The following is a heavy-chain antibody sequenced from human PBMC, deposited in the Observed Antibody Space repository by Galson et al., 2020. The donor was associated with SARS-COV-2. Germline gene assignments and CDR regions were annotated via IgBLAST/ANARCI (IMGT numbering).Heavy chain of an antibody. Sequence: SGPTMVKPTQTRKRTSTFSGFSLSPSGRCVSWIRQPTGKALEGLARSDWDDDKYYSTSQKTRLTISKDTSKNQVVLTMTNMDPVDTATYCCARMVGSGCFLDYWGQGTLVTVSS. CDR1: GFSLSPSGRC. D-gene: IGHD3-10*01. J-gene: IGHJ4*02. V-gene: IGHV2-70*11. CDR3: ARMVGSGCFLDY. CDR2: SDWDDDK.